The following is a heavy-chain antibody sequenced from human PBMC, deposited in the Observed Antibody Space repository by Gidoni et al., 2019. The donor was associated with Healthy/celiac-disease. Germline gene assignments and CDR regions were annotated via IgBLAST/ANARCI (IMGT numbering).Heavy chain of an antibody. V-gene: IGHV4-34*01. CDR1: GGSFSGYY. CDR2: INHSGST. J-gene: IGHJ5*02. D-gene: IGHD3-22*01. Sequence: QVQLQQWGAGLLKPSETLSLTCAVYGGSFSGYYWSWIRQPPGKGLELSGEINHSGSTTYNTSLKSRVTISVDTSKNQFSLKLSSVTAADTAVYYCARGRSHRWYYDSSGYYWFDPWGQGTLVTVSS. CDR3: ARGRSHRWYYDSSGYYWFDP.